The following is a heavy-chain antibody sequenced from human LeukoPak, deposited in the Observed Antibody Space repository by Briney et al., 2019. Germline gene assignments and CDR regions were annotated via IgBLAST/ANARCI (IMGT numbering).Heavy chain of an antibody. CDR1: GPSFSYYY. J-gene: IGHJ4*02. D-gene: IGHD4-23*01. CDR2: VNHSGRT. Sequence: PSETLSLTCTVSGPSFSYYYLSWIRQPPGKGPEWIGEVNHSGRTNYNPSLMGRATISIDTSRTQFSLNVYSVTAADTAVYFCAARVVTMRIEEDEYPFVYWGQGTLFTVSS. CDR3: AARVVTMRIEEDEYPFVY. V-gene: IGHV4-34*01.